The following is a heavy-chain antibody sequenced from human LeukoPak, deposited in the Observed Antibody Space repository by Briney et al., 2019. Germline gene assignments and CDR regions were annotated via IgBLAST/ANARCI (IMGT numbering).Heavy chain of an antibody. CDR1: GFSFSTDYF. CDR2: IFHSGST. D-gene: IGHD1-20*01. J-gene: IGHJ3*02. Sequence: SETLTLTCTASGFSFSTDYFCCWIRQPPGKGLEWIGSIFHSGSTYFNPSLKSRVTMSVDTSKNQFSLQLPSVTAADTAIYYCARVGYNWNQWFGIWGQGTMVTVSS. CDR3: ARVGYNWNQWFGI. V-gene: IGHV4-38-2*02.